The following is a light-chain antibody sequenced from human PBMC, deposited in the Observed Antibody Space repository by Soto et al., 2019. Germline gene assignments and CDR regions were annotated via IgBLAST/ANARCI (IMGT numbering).Light chain of an antibody. CDR3: ATWDESLSGYV. CDR1: SSNIGSNY. J-gene: IGLJ1*01. Sequence: QSVLTQPPSASGTPGQRVTISCSGSSSNIGSNYVYWYQQLPGTAPKLLIYKNNQRPSGVPDRFTGSKSGTSASLAISGLRSEEEADDYCATWDESLSGYVFGTGTKLTVL. V-gene: IGLV1-47*01. CDR2: KNN.